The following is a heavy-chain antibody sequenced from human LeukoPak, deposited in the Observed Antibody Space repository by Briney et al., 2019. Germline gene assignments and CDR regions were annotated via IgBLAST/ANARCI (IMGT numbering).Heavy chain of an antibody. CDR3: AKDSMAFYFHIVVVVAATPSGELFDY. V-gene: IGHV3-23*01. D-gene: IGHD2-15*01. CDR1: GFTFNNYA. CDR2: ISGRGDTT. J-gene: IGHJ4*02. Sequence: GGSLSLSCVASGFTFNNYAMSWVRQAPGKGLEWVSTISGRGDTTYYADSVKGRFTISRDKSKNSVFLQMNSLRVDDAAVYYCAKDSMAFYFHIVVVVAATPSGELFDYWGQGTLVTVSS.